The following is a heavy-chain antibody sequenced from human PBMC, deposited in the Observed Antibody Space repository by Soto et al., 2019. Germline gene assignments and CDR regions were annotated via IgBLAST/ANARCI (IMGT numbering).Heavy chain of an antibody. CDR2: ISGSGGST. CDR3: AKDRLEWFRAADY. CDR1: GFTFSRYA. D-gene: IGHD3-3*01. J-gene: IGHJ4*02. V-gene: IGHV3-23*01. Sequence: EVQLLESGGGLVQPGGSLRLSCAASGFTFSRYAMSWVRQAPGKGLEWVSAISGSGGSTYYADSVKGRFTISRDNSKNTLYLQMNSLRAEDTAVYYCAKDRLEWFRAADYWGQGTLVTVSS.